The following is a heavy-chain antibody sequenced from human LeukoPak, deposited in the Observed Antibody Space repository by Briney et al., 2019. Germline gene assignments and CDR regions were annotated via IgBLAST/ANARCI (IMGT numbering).Heavy chain of an antibody. CDR3: ARGLREQRLAYRD. V-gene: IGHV3-53*01. CDR2: IYSGGST. D-gene: IGHD6-25*01. J-gene: IGHJ4*02. CDR1: GFTVSSNY. Sequence: PGGSLRLSCAASGFTVSSNYMSWVRQAPGKGLEWVSVIYSGGSTYYADSVKGRFTTSRDNSKNTLYLQMNSLRAEDTAVYYCARGLREQRLAYRDWGQGTLVTVSS.